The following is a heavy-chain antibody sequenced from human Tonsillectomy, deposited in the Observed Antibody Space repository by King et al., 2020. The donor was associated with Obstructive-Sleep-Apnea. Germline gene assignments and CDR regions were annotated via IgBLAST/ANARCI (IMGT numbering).Heavy chain of an antibody. J-gene: IGHJ6*02. V-gene: IGHV3-30*02. CDR2: VRYDGNNK. CDR1: GFTFSNFG. CDR3: AKEPVDTAMVRTFYYGLDV. Sequence: QLVQSGGGVVQPGRSLRLSCAASGFTFSNFGMHWVRQAPGKGLEWVAFVRYDGNNKYYADSVKGRLTISRDNSKNTLYLQMNSLGAEDTAVYNCAKEPVDTAMVRTFYYGLDVWGQGTTVTVSS. D-gene: IGHD5-18*01.